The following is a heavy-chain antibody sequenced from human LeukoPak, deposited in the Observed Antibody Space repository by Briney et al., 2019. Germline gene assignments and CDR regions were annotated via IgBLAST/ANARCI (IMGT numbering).Heavy chain of an antibody. V-gene: IGHV3-21*01. CDR3: ARARNHYGYCSGGSCYTSWDAFDI. CDR1: GFTFSSYS. CDR2: ISSSSSYI. J-gene: IGHJ3*02. Sequence: GGPLRLSCAASGFTFSSYSMNWVRQAPGKGLEWVSSISSSSSYIYYADSVKGRFTISRDNAKNSLYLQMNSLRAEDTAVYYCARARNHYGYCSGGSCYTSWDAFDIWGQGTMVTVSS. D-gene: IGHD2-15*01.